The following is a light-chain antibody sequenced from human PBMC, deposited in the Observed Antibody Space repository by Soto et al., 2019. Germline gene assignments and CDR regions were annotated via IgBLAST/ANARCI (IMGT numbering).Light chain of an antibody. Sequence: EIVMTQSPGTLSVSPGESATLACRASQSVSINLAWYQQKPGQAPRLLIYDSSTRATGIPARFSGSGSGTEFTLTSSSLQSKDFAVYYCQQYNNWHPLTFGGGTKVEIK. V-gene: IGKV3D-15*01. CDR3: QQYNNWHPLT. J-gene: IGKJ4*01. CDR1: QSVSIN. CDR2: DSS.